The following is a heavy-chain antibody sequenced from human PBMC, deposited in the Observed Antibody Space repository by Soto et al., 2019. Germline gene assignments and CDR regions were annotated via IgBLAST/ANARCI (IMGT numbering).Heavy chain of an antibody. Sequence: GGSLRLSCSVSGFTFMSYAMHWVRRAPGKRLEVVSTISRDGQITYYAASVRDRFTISRDNSKNTLYLQMNSLNVDDTAIYYCAKDRWGLFGEWLGGYFDQCGQGTLVTVSS. V-gene: IGHV3-64D*06. J-gene: IGHJ4*02. D-gene: IGHD2-8*01. CDR3: AKDRWGLFGEWLGGYFDQ. CDR1: GFTFMSYA. CDR2: ISRDGQIT.